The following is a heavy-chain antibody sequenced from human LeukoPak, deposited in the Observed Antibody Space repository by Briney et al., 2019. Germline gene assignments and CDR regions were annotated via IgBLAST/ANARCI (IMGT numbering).Heavy chain of an antibody. V-gene: IGHV3-21*01. Sequence: GGSLRLSCAASGFTFSSYSMSWVRQAPGKGLEWVSSISSSSSYIYYADSVKGRYTISRDNSKNTLYLQMNSLRAEDTAVYYCARDRLIAVGCFDYWGQGTLVTVSS. CDR1: GFTFSSYS. D-gene: IGHD6-19*01. J-gene: IGHJ4*02. CDR3: ARDRLIAVGCFDY. CDR2: ISSSSSYI.